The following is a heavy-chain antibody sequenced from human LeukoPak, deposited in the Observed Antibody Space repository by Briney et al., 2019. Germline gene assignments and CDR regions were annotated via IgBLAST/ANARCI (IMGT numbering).Heavy chain of an antibody. J-gene: IGHJ5*02. CDR1: GFTFSSYW. D-gene: IGHD1-1*01. Sequence: GGSLRLSCAASGFTFSSYWMIWVRQAPGKGLECVANIKQNGSEKYYVDSVKGRFTISRDKAKNSLYLQMNSLRAEDTAVYYCARDNWNANWFDPRGQGTLVTVSS. CDR2: IKQNGSEK. V-gene: IGHV3-7*05. CDR3: ARDNWNANWFDP.